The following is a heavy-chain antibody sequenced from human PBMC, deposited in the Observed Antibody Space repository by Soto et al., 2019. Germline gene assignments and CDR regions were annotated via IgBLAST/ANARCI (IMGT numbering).Heavy chain of an antibody. Sequence: ASVKVSCKASGYTFTSYDINWVRQVTGQGLEWMGWMNPNSGNTGYAQKFQGRVTMTRNTSISTAYMELSSLRSEDTAVYYCARKYSVGTRGYYYYGMDVWGQGTTVTV. V-gene: IGHV1-8*01. D-gene: IGHD2-21*01. CDR2: MNPNSGNT. CDR3: ARKYSVGTRGYYYYGMDV. J-gene: IGHJ6*02. CDR1: GYTFTSYD.